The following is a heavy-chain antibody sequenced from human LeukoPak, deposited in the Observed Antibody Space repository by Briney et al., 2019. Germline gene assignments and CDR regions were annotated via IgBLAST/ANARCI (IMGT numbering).Heavy chain of an antibody. CDR2: IKQEGSEK. D-gene: IGHD6-13*01. Sequence: GGSLRLSCEASGFTFSSYWMSWVRQAPGKGLEWVANIKQEGSEKYYVDSVKGRFTISRDNAKNSLYLQMNSLRAEDTAVYYCARDPSYSSSWAYNWFDPWGQGTLVTVSS. V-gene: IGHV3-7*01. J-gene: IGHJ5*02. CDR3: ARDPSYSSSWAYNWFDP. CDR1: GFTFSSYW.